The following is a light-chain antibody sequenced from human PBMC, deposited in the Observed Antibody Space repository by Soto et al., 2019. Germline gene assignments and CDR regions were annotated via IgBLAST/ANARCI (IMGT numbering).Light chain of an antibody. CDR1: SSDVGGYNY. V-gene: IGLV2-8*01. CDR2: EVS. J-gene: IGLJ2*01. CDR3: SSYGGSNTVV. Sequence: QSALTQPHSASGSPEQSVTISCTGSSSDVGGYNYVSWYQQHPGNAPKLMTYEVSKRPSGVPDRLSGSKFGNTASLTVSGLQAEDEADYYCSSYGGSNTVVFGGGTKLTVL.